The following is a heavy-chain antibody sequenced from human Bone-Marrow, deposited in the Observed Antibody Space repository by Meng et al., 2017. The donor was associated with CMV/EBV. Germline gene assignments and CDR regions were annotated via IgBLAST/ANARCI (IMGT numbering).Heavy chain of an antibody. V-gene: IGHV3-30*04. CDR1: GFTFGSYA. Sequence: GGSLRLSCAASGFTFGSYAMHWVRQAPGKGLEWVAVISYDGSNKYYADSVKGRFTISRDNSKNTLYLQMNSLRDEDTAVYFCARESDYFDAFDVWGQGTTVTVSS. CDR2: ISYDGSNK. J-gene: IGHJ3*01. CDR3: ARESDYFDAFDV. D-gene: IGHD2/OR15-2a*01.